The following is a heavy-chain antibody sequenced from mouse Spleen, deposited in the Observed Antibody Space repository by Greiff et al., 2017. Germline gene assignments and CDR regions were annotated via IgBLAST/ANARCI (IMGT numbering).Heavy chain of an antibody. CDR2: IDPNSGGT. V-gene: IGHV1-72*01. Sequence: QVQLKQPGAELVKPGASVKLSCKASGYTFTSYWMHWVKQRPGRGLEWIGRIDPNSGGTKYNEKFKSKATLTVDKPSSTAYMQLSSLTSEDSAVYYCASRGAYYGRDYFDYWGQGTTLTVSS. J-gene: IGHJ2*01. CDR1: GYTFTSYW. D-gene: IGHD1-1*01. CDR3: ASRGAYYGRDYFDY.